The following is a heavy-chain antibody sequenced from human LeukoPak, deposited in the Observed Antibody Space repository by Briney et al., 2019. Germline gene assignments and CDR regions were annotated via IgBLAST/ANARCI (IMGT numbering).Heavy chain of an antibody. CDR2: ISSSSSTI. CDR1: GFTFSTYS. CDR3: AREIETIPVDV. D-gene: IGHD2-21*01. V-gene: IGHV3-48*01. J-gene: IGHJ6*04. Sequence: PGGSLRLSCAASGFTFSTYSMNWVRQAPGKGLEWVSYISSSSSTIYYADSVKGRFTISRDNAKNSLYLQMNSLGAEDTAVYYCAREIETIPVDVWGKGTTVTVSS.